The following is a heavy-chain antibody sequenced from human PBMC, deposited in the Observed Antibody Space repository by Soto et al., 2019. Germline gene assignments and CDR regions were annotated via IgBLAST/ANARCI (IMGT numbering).Heavy chain of an antibody. V-gene: IGHV4-34*01. Sequence: PSETLSLTCAVYGGSFSGYYWSWIRQPPGKGPEWIGEINHSGSTNYNPSLKSRVTISVDTSKNQFSLKLSSVTAADTAVYYCASRFSGSYYYYYYGMDVWGQGTTVTVSS. J-gene: IGHJ6*02. CDR1: GGSFSGYY. CDR2: INHSGST. D-gene: IGHD1-26*01. CDR3: ASRFSGSYYYYYYGMDV.